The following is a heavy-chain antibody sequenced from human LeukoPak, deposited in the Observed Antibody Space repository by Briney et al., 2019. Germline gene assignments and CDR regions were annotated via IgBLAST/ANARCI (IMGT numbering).Heavy chain of an antibody. CDR2: ISSSSSYI. J-gene: IGHJ4*02. Sequence: GGSLRLSCAASGFTFSSYSMNWVRQAPGKGLEWVSSISSSSSYIYYAASVKGRFTISRDNAKNSLYLQMNSLRAEDTAVYYCARVISSRGGYWGQGTLVTVSS. CDR3: ARVISSRGGY. CDR1: GFTFSSYS. V-gene: IGHV3-21*01. D-gene: IGHD3-16*01.